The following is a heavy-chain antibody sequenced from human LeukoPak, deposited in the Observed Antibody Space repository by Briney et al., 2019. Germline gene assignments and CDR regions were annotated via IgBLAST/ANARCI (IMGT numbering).Heavy chain of an antibody. V-gene: IGHV3-23*01. CDR3: ARDFSSSSTAYFQH. CDR1: GFTFSSYA. Sequence: GGSLRLSCAASGFTFSSYAMSWVRQAPGKGLEWVSAISGSGGSTYYADSVKGLFTISRDNSKNTLYLQMNSLRAEDTAVYYCARDFSSSSTAYFQHWGQGTLVTVSS. D-gene: IGHD6-6*01. CDR2: ISGSGGST. J-gene: IGHJ1*01.